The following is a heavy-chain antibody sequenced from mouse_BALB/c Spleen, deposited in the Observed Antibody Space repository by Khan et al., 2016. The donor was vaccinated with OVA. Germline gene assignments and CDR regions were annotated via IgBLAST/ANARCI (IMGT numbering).Heavy chain of an antibody. CDR1: GFSLTSYG. V-gene: IGHV2-9*02. D-gene: IGHD2-1*01. CDR2: IWTGGST. J-gene: IGHJ1*01. Sequence: VQLQESGPGLVAPSQSLSITCTVSGFSLTSYGVHWVRQPPGKGLEWLGVIWTGGSTNYYSALMSRLSISKDNSKSQVFLKMNSLQTDDTAMYYCARYYGNYGWYFDVWGAGTTVTVSA. CDR3: ARYYGNYGWYFDV.